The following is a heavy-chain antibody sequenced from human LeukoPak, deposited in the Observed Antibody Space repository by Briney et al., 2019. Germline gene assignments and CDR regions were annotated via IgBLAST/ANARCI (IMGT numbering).Heavy chain of an antibody. J-gene: IGHJ6*01. CDR3: ARDSSAPRSYFALDV. D-gene: IGHD6-19*01. Sequence: SSETLSLTCVFSGDSISDDSVNKNNWLNWVRQAPGKGLEWIGDVSLDSITNYNPSLLGRVTISLDKSAKQVSLRLTSVTAADTAIYYCARDSSAPRSYFALDVWGQGTTVTVSS. CDR1: GDSISDDSVNKNNW. CDR2: VSLDSIT. V-gene: IGHV4-4*02.